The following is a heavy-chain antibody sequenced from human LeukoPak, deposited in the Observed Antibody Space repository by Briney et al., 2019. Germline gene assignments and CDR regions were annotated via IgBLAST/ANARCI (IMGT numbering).Heavy chain of an antibody. CDR1: GGSISSYY. V-gene: IGHV4-59*12. CDR3: ARVGSGWGDFDF. Sequence: SETLSLTCTVSGGSISSYYWSWIRQPPGKGLEWIGYIYYSGSTNYNPSLKSRVTISVDTSKNQFSLKLSSVTAADTAVYYCARVGSGWGDFDFWGQGNLVTVSS. D-gene: IGHD6-19*01. J-gene: IGHJ4*02. CDR2: IYYSGST.